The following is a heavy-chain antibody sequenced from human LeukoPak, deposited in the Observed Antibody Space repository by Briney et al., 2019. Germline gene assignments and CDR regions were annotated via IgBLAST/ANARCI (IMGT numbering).Heavy chain of an antibody. J-gene: IGHJ3*02. CDR2: IYYSGST. D-gene: IGHD7-27*01. Sequence: SETLSLTCTVSGGSISSSSYYWGWIRQPPGKGLEWIGSIYYSGSTYYNPSLKSRVTISVDTSKNQFSLKLSSVTAADTAVYYCAGTGVYAFDIWGQGTMVTVSS. V-gene: IGHV4-39*07. CDR3: AGTGVYAFDI. CDR1: GGSISSSSYY.